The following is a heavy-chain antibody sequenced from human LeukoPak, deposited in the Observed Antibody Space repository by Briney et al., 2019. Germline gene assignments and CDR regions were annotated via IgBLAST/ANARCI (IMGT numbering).Heavy chain of an antibody. CDR1: GYTFTGYY. CDR3: ARGGDTIFGVVIILDY. J-gene: IGHJ4*02. CDR2: INPNSGGT. D-gene: IGHD3-3*01. V-gene: IGHV1-2*02. Sequence: ASVKVSCKASGYTFTGYYMHWVRQAPGQGLEWMGWINPNSGGTNYAQKFQGRVTMTRDTSISTAYMELSRLRSDDTVVYYCARGGDTIFGVVIILDYWGQGTLVTVSS.